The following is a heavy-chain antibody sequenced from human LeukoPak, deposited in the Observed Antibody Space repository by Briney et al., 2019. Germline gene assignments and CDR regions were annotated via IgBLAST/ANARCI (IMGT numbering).Heavy chain of an antibody. V-gene: IGHV4-4*07. J-gene: IGHJ4*02. CDR2: IYTSGST. Sequence: SETLSLTCTVSGGSISSYYWSWIRQPAGKGLEWIGRIYTSGSTNYNPSLKSRVTISVDTSKNQFSLKLSSVTAADTAVYYCARDGLYSSSSLCYFDYWGQGTLVTFSS. CDR3: ARDGLYSSSSLCYFDY. D-gene: IGHD6-6*01. CDR1: GGSISSYY.